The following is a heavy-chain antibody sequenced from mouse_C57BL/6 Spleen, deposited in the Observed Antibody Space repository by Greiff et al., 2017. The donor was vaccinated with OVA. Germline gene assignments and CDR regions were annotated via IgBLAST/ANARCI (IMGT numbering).Heavy chain of an antibody. CDR3: ARDEDSSGPFAY. D-gene: IGHD3-2*02. Sequence: EVKLVESGGGLVKPGGSLKLSCAASGFTFSSYAMSWVRQTPEKRLEWVATISDGGSYTYYPDNVKGRFTISRDNAKNNLYLQMSHLKSEDTAMYYCARDEDSSGPFAYWGQGTLVTVSA. J-gene: IGHJ3*01. CDR1: GFTFSSYA. CDR2: ISDGGSYT. V-gene: IGHV5-4*01.